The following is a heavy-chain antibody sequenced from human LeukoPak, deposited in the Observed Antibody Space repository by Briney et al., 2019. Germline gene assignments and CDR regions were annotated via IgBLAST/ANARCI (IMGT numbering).Heavy chain of an antibody. V-gene: IGHV4-39*07. D-gene: IGHD6-13*01. CDR3: ARGGSSWSVSNWFDP. J-gene: IGHJ5*02. CDR2: IYYSGST. Sequence: SETLSLTCTVSGDSISRRSFYWGWIRQPPGKGLEWMGSIYYSGSTYYNPSLKSRVTISVDTSKNQFSLRLSSVTAADTAVYYCARGGSSWSVSNWFDPWGQGTLVTVSS. CDR1: GDSISRRSFY.